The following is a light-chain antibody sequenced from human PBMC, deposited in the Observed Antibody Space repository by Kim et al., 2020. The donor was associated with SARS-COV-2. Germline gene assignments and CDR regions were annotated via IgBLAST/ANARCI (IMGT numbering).Light chain of an antibody. V-gene: IGLV10-54*04. CDR3: SAWDSSLSAWV. Sequence: QAGLIQPPSVSKGLRQTATLTCTGNSNNVRNEGAAWLQQHQGHPPKLLCYRNNNRPSGISERFSASRSGNTASLTITGLQPEDETDYYCSAWDSSLSAWVFHRGTKLTV. CDR1: SNNVRNEG. CDR2: RNN. J-gene: IGLJ3*02.